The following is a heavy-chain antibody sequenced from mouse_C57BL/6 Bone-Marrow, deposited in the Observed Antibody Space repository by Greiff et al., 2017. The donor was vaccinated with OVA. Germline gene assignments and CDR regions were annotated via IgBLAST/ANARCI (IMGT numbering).Heavy chain of an antibody. D-gene: IGHD1-1*01. CDR1: GYTFTSYW. J-gene: IGHJ4*01. CDR3: ANLTTVASMDY. Sequence: QVQLQQSGAELAKPGASVKLSCKASGYTFTSYWMHWVKQRPGQGLEWIGYITPSSGYTKYNQKFKDKATLTADKSSSTAYMQLSSLTYEDSAVYYCANLTTVASMDYWGQGTSVTVSS. V-gene: IGHV1-7*01. CDR2: ITPSSGYT.